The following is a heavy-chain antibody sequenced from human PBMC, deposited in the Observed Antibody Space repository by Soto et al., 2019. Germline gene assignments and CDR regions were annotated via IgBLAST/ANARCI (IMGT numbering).Heavy chain of an antibody. Sequence: QVQLVQSGAEVKKPGSSVKVSCKASGGTFSSYAISWVRQAPGQGLEWMGGIIPIFGTANYAQKFQGRVTITADESTSTAYMELGSRRSEDTAVYYCARSVGATARPPYYFDYWGQGTLVTVSS. CDR1: GGTFSSYA. V-gene: IGHV1-69*01. J-gene: IGHJ4*02. CDR2: IIPIFGTA. D-gene: IGHD1-26*01. CDR3: ARSVGATARPPYYFDY.